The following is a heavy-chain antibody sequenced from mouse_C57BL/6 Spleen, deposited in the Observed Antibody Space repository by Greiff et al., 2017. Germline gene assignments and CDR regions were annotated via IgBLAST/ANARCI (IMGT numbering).Heavy chain of an antibody. CDR3: AKTGTEYYYAMDY. CDR1: GYTFTSYW. V-gene: IGHV1-64*01. J-gene: IGHJ4*01. Sequence: QVQLQQPGAELVKPGASVKLSCKASGYTFTSYWMHWVKQRPGQGLEWIGMIHPNSGSTNYNEKFKSKATLTVDKSSSTAYMQLSSLTSEDSAVYYCAKTGTEYYYAMDYGGQGTSVTVSS. CDR2: IHPNSGST. D-gene: IGHD4-1*01.